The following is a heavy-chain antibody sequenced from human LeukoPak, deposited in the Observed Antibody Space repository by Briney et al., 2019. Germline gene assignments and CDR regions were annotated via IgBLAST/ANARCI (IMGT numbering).Heavy chain of an antibody. Sequence: GGSLRLSCAASGFTFGVAWMTWVRQAPGKGLEWVGRIKSKSDGGTIDYAAPVKGRFTISRDDSKNTLYLQMTSLKSEDTAVYYCSTGITTIFGVFWGQGSLVTVSS. V-gene: IGHV3-15*01. J-gene: IGHJ1*01. CDR1: GFTFGVAW. CDR3: STGITTIFGVF. CDR2: IKSKSDGGTI. D-gene: IGHD3-3*01.